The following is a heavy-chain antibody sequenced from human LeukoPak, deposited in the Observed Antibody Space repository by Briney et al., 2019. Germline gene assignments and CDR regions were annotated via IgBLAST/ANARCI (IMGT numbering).Heavy chain of an antibody. V-gene: IGHV4-30-4*08. CDR1: GGSISSGDYY. J-gene: IGHJ4*02. Sequence: SLTLSLTCTVSGGSISSGDYYWSWIRQPPGKGLEWIGYIYYSGSTYYNPSLKSRVTISVDTSKNQFSLKLSSVTAADTAVYYCARGAYDFWSGYLFDYWGQGTLVTVSS. D-gene: IGHD3-3*01. CDR3: ARGAYDFWSGYLFDY. CDR2: IYYSGST.